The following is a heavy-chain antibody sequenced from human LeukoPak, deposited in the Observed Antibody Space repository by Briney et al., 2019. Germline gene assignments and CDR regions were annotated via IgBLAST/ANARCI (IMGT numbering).Heavy chain of an antibody. CDR2: IKQDGSEK. V-gene: IGHV3-7*03. J-gene: IGHJ4*02. Sequence: GGSLRLSCAASGFTFSSYWMSWVRQAPGKGLEWVANIKQDGSEKYYVDSVKGRFTISRDNAKNSLYLQMNGLRAEDTAVYYCARDLTVDIVATTQGYWGQGTLVTVSS. CDR1: GFTFSSYW. CDR3: ARDLTVDIVATTQGY. D-gene: IGHD5-12*01.